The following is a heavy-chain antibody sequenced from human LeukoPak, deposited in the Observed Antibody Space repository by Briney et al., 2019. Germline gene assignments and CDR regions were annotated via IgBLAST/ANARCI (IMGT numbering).Heavy chain of an antibody. CDR1: GFSFSSYA. V-gene: IGHV3-23*01. J-gene: IGHJ4*02. D-gene: IGHD1-26*01. CDR2: VSGSGDGT. CDR3: AKGKVNHLGALDF. Sequence: GSLRLSCAASGFSFSSYAMSWVRQAPGKGLEWVSSVSGSGDGTYYADSVMGRFIISRDNSRKTFHLQMDSLRADDPAIYYCAKGKVNHLGALDFWGQGTLVTVSS.